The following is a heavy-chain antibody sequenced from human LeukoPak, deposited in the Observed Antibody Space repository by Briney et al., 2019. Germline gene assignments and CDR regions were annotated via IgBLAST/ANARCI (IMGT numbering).Heavy chain of an antibody. V-gene: IGHV4-39*01. CDR3: ARQNAVVVAATRDY. CDR1: GGSISSYY. Sequence: PSETLSLTCTVSGGSISSYYWSWIRQPPGKGLEWIGSIYYSGSTYYNPSLKSRVTISVDTSKNQFSLKLSSVTAADTAVYYCARQNAVVVAATRDYWGQGTLVTVSS. J-gene: IGHJ4*02. D-gene: IGHD2-15*01. CDR2: IYYSGST.